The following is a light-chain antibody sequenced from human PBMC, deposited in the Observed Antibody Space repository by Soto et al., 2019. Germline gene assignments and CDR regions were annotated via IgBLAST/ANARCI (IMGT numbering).Light chain of an antibody. CDR1: QSVSSSF. J-gene: IGKJ1*01. V-gene: IGKV3-11*01. CDR3: QQRSNWPGT. Sequence: EIVLTQSPVSLSWSPGEISTLSCRASQSVSSSFLAWYQQKPGQAPRLPLYGASNRATGISARFSGSGSGTDFTLTISSLEPEDFAVYYCQQRSNWPGTFGQGTKVDIK. CDR2: GAS.